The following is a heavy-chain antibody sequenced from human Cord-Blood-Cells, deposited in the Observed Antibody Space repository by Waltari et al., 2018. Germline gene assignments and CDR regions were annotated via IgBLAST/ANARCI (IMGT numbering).Heavy chain of an antibody. CDR1: GGSISSYY. CDR2: IYTSGST. J-gene: IGHJ3*02. V-gene: IGHV4-4*07. CDR3: ARDDVEYSSSSDAFDI. Sequence: QVQLQESGPGLVKPSETLSLTCTVPGGSISSYYWSWIRQPAGKGLEWIGRIYTSGSTNYNPSLKSRVTMSVDTSKNQFSLKLSSVTAADTAVYYCARDDVEYSSSSDAFDIWGQGTMVTVSS. D-gene: IGHD6-6*01.